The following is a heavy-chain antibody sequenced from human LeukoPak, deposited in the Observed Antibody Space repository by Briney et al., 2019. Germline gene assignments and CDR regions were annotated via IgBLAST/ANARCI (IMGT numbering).Heavy chain of an antibody. CDR3: AKTGYSSGWYFDY. Sequence: GGSLRLSCAASGFTFSSYSMNWVRQAPGEGLEWVSSISSSSSYIYYADSVKGRFTISRDNAKNSLYLQMNSLRAEDTAVYYCAKTGYSSGWYFDYWGQGTLVTVSS. V-gene: IGHV3-21*01. D-gene: IGHD6-19*01. CDR2: ISSSSSYI. CDR1: GFTFSSYS. J-gene: IGHJ4*02.